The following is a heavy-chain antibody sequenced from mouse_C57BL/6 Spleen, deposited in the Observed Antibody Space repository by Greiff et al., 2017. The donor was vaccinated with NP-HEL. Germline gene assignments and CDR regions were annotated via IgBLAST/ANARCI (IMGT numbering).Heavy chain of an antibody. CDR3: ARSGGNYWYFDV. D-gene: IGHD2-1*01. J-gene: IGHJ1*03. CDR1: GYTFTSYW. Sequence: QVQLQQPGAELVKPWASVKMSCKASGYTFTSYWITWVKQRPWQGLEWIGDIYPGSGSTNYNEKFKSKATLTVDTSSSTAYMQLSSLTSEDSAVYYCARSGGNYWYFDVWGTGTTVTVSS. V-gene: IGHV1-55*01. CDR2: IYPGSGST.